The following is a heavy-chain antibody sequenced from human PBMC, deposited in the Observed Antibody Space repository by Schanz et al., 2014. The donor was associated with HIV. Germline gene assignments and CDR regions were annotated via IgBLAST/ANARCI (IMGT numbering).Heavy chain of an antibody. CDR2: ISFDGSNK. CDR3: AKGQRGVVRGDIDH. D-gene: IGHD3-10*01. V-gene: IGHV3-30-3*01. J-gene: IGHJ4*02. CDR1: GFTFSRYA. Sequence: VQLVESGGGLVKPGGSLTLSCAASGFTFSRYAMHWVRQPPGKGLDWVAVISFDGSNKYYADSVKGRFTISRDDSRNTLFLQMNSLRAADTAVYYCAKGQRGVVRGDIDHWGQGTLVTVSS.